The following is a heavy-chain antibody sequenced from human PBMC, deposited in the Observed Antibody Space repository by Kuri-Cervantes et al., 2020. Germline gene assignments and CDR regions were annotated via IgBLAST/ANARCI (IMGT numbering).Heavy chain of an antibody. Sequence: GGSLRLSCAASGFTFSSCSMNWVRQAPGKGLEWVSSISSSSSTIYYADSVKGRFTISRDNAENSLYLQMNSLRDEDTAVYYCARLPYYYYGMDVWGQGTTVTVSS. V-gene: IGHV3-48*02. CDR3: ARLPYYYYGMDV. J-gene: IGHJ6*02. CDR2: ISSSSSTI. CDR1: GFTFSSCS.